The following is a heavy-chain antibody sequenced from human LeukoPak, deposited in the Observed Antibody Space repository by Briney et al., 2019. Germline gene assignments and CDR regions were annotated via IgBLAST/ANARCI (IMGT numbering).Heavy chain of an antibody. D-gene: IGHD1-26*01. CDR1: GFTFSSYS. V-gene: IGHV3-21*01. J-gene: IGHJ1*01. Sequence: GGSLRLSCAASGFTFSSYSMSWVRQAPGKGLEWVSCISSSSSYIYYADSVKGRFTISRDNAKNSLYLQMNSLRAEDTAVYYCAEGHSGSYDTGHLQHWGQGTLVTVSS. CDR3: AEGHSGSYDTGHLQH. CDR2: ISSSSSYI.